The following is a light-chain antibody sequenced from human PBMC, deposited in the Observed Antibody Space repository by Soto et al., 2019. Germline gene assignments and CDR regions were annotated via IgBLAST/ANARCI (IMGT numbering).Light chain of an antibody. CDR1: QSLSDN. V-gene: IGKV3-15*01. CDR2: RAS. J-gene: IGKJ1*01. Sequence: IVMTQSPDTLAVSPGETVTLSCRASQSLSDNLAWYQQKPGQPPRLLIFRASSRASGIPARFSGGGSGTEFTLTNSRLQSEDFAVYYCQQYGNGPPWTFGPGTRVEIK. CDR3: QQYGNGPPWT.